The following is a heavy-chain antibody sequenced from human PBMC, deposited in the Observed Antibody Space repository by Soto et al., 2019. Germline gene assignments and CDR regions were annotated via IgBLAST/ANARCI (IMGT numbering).Heavy chain of an antibody. D-gene: IGHD4-17*01. CDR1: GYTFTSYD. J-gene: IGHJ6*03. CDR3: ARGPVYDYGDYSYMDV. Sequence: ASVKVSCKASGYTFTSYDINWVRQATGQGLEWMGWMNPNSGNTGYAQKFQGRVTMTRNTSISTAYMELSSLRSEDTAVYYCARGPVYDYGDYSYMDVWGKGTTVTVSS. V-gene: IGHV1-8*01. CDR2: MNPNSGNT.